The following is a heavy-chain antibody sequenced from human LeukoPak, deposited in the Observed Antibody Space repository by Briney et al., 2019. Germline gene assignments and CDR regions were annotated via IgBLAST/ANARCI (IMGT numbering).Heavy chain of an antibody. CDR1: GFTFSSYA. CDR2: ISDSGGTT. Sequence: PGGSLRLSCAASGFTFSSYAMSWVRQALGKGLEWVSAISDSGGTTYYADSVKGRFTISRDNSKNTLYLQMNSLRAEDTAVYYCAKRYYYDSSNTYFDYWGQGTLVTVSS. V-gene: IGHV3-23*01. CDR3: AKRYYYDSSNTYFDY. J-gene: IGHJ4*02. D-gene: IGHD3-22*01.